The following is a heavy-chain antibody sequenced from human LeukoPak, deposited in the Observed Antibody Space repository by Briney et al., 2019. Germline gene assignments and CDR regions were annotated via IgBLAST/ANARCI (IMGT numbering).Heavy chain of an antibody. J-gene: IGHJ3*02. CDR1: GDSVTSSSYY. D-gene: IGHD2/OR15-2a*01. CDR2: ISYGGNT. CDR3: ARVNKGPFDI. Sequence: SETLSLTCSVSGDSVTSSSYYWGWIRHPPEKGLEWIGSISYGGNTYYKPSLKSRVAMSVDTSNNQFSLKLGSVTAADTAIYYCARVNKGPFDIWGQGTLVTVSS. V-gene: IGHV4-39*01.